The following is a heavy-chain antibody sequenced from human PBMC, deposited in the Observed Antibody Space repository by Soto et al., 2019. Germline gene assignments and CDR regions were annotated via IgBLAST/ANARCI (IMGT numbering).Heavy chain of an antibody. D-gene: IGHD3-3*01. V-gene: IGHV3-23*01. J-gene: IGHJ6*02. CDR3: AKDMQTYYDFWSGSQNYGMDV. CDR1: GFTFSTYA. CDR2: ISESAGSI. Sequence: PGGSLRLSCAASGFTFSTYAMSWVRQAPGKGLEWVSAISESAGSISYADSVKGRFTISRDNSKNTLYLQMNSLRAEDTAVYYCAKDMQTYYDFWSGSQNYGMDVWGQGTTVTVSS.